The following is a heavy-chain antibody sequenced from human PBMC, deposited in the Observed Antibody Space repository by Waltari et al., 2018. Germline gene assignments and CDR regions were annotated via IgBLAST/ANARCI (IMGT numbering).Heavy chain of an antibody. J-gene: IGHJ4*02. V-gene: IGHV1-2*02. CDR2: INPQNGGT. Sequence: QVQVVQSGAEGKKPGASVKVSCKTSGSPFTDYFFHWVRQAPGQGLEGRGWINPQNGGTNYAQKLQGRVTMSRDTSSSTAYMDLSRLRSDDTAVYYCAKGASTYGSTGGFDYWGQGALITVSS. CDR1: GSPFTDYF. CDR3: AKGASTYGSTGGFDY. D-gene: IGHD1-1*01.